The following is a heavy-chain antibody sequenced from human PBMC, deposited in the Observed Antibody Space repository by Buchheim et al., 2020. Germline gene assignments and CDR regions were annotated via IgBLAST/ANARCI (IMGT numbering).Heavy chain of an antibody. Sequence: VQLVESGGGVVQPGRTPRLSCAASGFTFSGFAMHWVRQAPGRGPEWVAVISHDGNNIAYADSVKGRLTISRDNSKSIRYLQMNSLRPEDTAIYYCARMGISVQWLANFEDWSQET. D-gene: IGHD6-19*01. CDR1: GFTFSGFA. CDR3: ARMGISVQWLANFED. V-gene: IGHV3-30*01. CDR2: ISHDGNNI. J-gene: IGHJ4*02.